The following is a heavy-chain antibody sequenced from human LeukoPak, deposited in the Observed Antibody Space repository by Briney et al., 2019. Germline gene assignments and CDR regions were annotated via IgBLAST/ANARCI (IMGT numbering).Heavy chain of an antibody. CDR1: GGTFSSYA. J-gene: IGHJ4*02. CDR2: IIPTFGIA. V-gene: IGHV1-69*01. D-gene: IGHD5-12*01. Sequence: ASVNLSCKASGGTFSSYAISWVRQAPGQGLEWIGRIIPTFGIANCAKKSQGSAKSTAYESTDTTYMERSSLRCEDTAVYSCAIAQGWATISGAIDYWGQGTLVTVSS. CDR3: AIAQGWATISGAIDY.